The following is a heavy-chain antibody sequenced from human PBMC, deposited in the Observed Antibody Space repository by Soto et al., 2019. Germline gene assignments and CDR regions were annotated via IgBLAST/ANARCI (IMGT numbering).Heavy chain of an antibody. CDR1: GYSFTSYW. CDR3: ARFGGSFPGIFYYYGVDV. Sequence: GESLKISCKGSGYSFTSYWIGWVRQMPGKGLEWTAIIYPDDSDTRYSPSFQGQVTISADKSSTTAYLQWSSLKASDTATYYCARFGGSFPGIFYYYGVDVWGQGTTVTVSS. J-gene: IGHJ6*02. CDR2: IYPDDSDT. V-gene: IGHV5-51*01. D-gene: IGHD2-15*01.